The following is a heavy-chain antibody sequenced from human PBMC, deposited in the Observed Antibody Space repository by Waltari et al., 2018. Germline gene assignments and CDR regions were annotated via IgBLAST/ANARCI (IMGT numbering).Heavy chain of an antibody. J-gene: IGHJ4*02. D-gene: IGHD2-15*01. CDR3: ARRGRLSSYFFDY. CDR2: IYPGGDT. V-gene: IGHV4-38-2*01. Sequence: QLHLQESGPGLLKPSETLSLTCAVSGYSSSGGDFWGWIRQPPGKGLEWIGSIYPGGDTYFNPSLKSRVTISVDKSKNQYSLNLRSMTAADTAVYYCARRGRLSSYFFDYWGQGTLVTVSS. CDR1: GYSSSGGDF.